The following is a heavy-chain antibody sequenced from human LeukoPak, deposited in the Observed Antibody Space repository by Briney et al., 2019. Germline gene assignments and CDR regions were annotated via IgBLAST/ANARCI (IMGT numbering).Heavy chain of an antibody. J-gene: IGHJ4*02. Sequence: ASVKVSCKASGYTFTGYYMHWVRQAPGQGLGWMGWINPNSGGTNYAQKFQGRVTMTRDTSISTAYMELSRLRSDDTAVYYCARATIVVVPAAMGYWGQGTLVTVSS. CDR1: GYTFTGYY. V-gene: IGHV1-2*02. CDR3: ARATIVVVPAAMGY. CDR2: INPNSGGT. D-gene: IGHD2-2*01.